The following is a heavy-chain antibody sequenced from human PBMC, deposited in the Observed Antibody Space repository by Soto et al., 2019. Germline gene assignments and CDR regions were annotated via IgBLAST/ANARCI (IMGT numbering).Heavy chain of an antibody. J-gene: IGHJ4*02. V-gene: IGHV3-30-3*01. CDR1: GFTFSSHS. CDR3: AREWSTSGDLDY. D-gene: IGHD3-10*01. Sequence: QVQLVESGGGVVQPGRSLRLSCAASGFTFSSHSIQWVRQAPGKGLEWVAVISYDGSIKYYVDSVKGRFTISRDNFKNTPYLQMNSLRAEDTVVFYCAREWSTSGDLDYWGQGTLVIVSS. CDR2: ISYDGSIK.